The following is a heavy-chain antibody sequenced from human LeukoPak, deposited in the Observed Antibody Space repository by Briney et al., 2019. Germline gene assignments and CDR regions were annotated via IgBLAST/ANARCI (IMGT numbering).Heavy chain of an antibody. CDR3: AKVVVAAAVDY. Sequence: GGSLRLSCVASGFTFSSYAMSWVRQAPGKGLEWVSGISGGGGSTHYADSVKGRFTISRDNSKNTLYLQMNSLRAEDTAVYYCAKVVVAAAVDYWGQGTLVTVSS. CDR2: ISGGGGST. V-gene: IGHV3-23*01. CDR1: GFTFSSYA. J-gene: IGHJ4*02. D-gene: IGHD6-13*01.